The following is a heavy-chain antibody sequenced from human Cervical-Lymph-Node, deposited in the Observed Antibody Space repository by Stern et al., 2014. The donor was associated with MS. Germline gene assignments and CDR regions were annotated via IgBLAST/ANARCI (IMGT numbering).Heavy chain of an antibody. CDR2: INSDGTAT. Sequence: VQLVESGGGLVQPGGSLRLSCAASGFTFSSYWMHWVRQAPGEGLVWVSRINSDGTATSSADSVKGRFTISRDNAKNTVFLQMNSLRAEDTAVYYCVRPRSTWYSFDIWGQGTMVTVSP. CDR1: GFTFSSYW. J-gene: IGHJ3*02. CDR3: VRPRSTWYSFDI. V-gene: IGHV3-74*02. D-gene: IGHD6-13*01.